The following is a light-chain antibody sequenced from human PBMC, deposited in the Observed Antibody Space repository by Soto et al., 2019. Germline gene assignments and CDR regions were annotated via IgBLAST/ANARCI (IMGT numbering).Light chain of an antibody. CDR3: SSFTRSAPTYV. CDR1: SSDVGAYNY. V-gene: IGLV2-14*01. J-gene: IGLJ1*01. Sequence: QSVLTQPASVSGPPGQSITIPCTGSSSDVGAYNYVSRHQQHPGKAPKPIISDVSHRPSGVSSRFSGSKSGNTASLIISGLQAEDEADYYCSSFTRSAPTYVFGTGTKVTV. CDR2: DVS.